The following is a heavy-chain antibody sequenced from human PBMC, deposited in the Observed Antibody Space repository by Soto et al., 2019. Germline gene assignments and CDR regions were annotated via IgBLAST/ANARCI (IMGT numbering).Heavy chain of an antibody. V-gene: IGHV3-30*18. CDR3: AKETYSGPLDY. CDR1: GFTFSSYG. Sequence: QVQLVESGGGVVQPGRSLRLSCAASGFTFSSYGMHWVRQAPGKGLEWVAVISYDGSNKYYADSVKGRFTISRDNSKNTLYLQMNSLSAEDTDVYYGAKETYSGPLDYWGQGTLVTVSS. CDR2: ISYDGSNK. D-gene: IGHD2-15*01. J-gene: IGHJ4*02.